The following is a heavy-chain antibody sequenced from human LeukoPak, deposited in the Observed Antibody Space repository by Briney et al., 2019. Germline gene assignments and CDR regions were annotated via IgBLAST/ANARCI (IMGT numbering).Heavy chain of an antibody. Sequence: PSETLSLTCAVYGGSFSGYYWSGIRQPPGKGLEWIGEINHSGSTNYNPSLKSRVTISVDTSKNQFSLKLSSVTAADTAVYYCARVAIYRNWFDPWGQGTLVTVSS. CDR3: ARVAIYRNWFDP. CDR1: GGSFSGYY. J-gene: IGHJ5*02. D-gene: IGHD2-2*02. V-gene: IGHV4-34*01. CDR2: INHSGST.